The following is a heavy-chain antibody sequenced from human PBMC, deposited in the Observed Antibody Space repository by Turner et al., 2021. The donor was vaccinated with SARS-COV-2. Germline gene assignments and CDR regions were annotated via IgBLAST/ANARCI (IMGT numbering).Heavy chain of an antibody. CDR3: ARQKPGFDSSGYYPDAFDI. CDR2: VSSGRSYI. D-gene: IGHD3-22*01. V-gene: IGHV3-21*01. J-gene: IGHJ3*02. Sequence: EVQLVESGGGLVKPGGSLRLSCAAPGFTFSNYNMNWVRQAPGKGLEWVSSVSSGRSYIYYADSVKGRFTISRDNAKKSLFLQMNSLRAEDTAVYYCARQKPGFDSSGYYPDAFDIWGQGTMVTVSS. CDR1: GFTFSNYN.